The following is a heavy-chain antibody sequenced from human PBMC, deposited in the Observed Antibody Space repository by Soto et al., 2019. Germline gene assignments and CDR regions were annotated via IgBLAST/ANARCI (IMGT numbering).Heavy chain of an antibody. CDR1: GFTFDDYT. D-gene: IGHD2-21*02. V-gene: IGHV3-43*01. J-gene: IGHJ4*02. CDR2: ISWDGGST. Sequence: EVQLVESGGVVVQPGGSLRLSCAASGFTFDDYTMHWVRQAPGKGLEWVSLISWDGGSTYYADSVKGRFTISRDNSKNSLYLQMNSLRTEDTALYYCAKDHLRGYGGNSIPDYWGQGTLVTVSS. CDR3: AKDHLRGYGGNSIPDY.